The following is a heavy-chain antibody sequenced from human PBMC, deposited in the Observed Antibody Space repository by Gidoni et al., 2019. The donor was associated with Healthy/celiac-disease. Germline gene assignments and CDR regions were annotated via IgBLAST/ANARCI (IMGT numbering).Heavy chain of an antibody. CDR3: ARHRGYRPRTENLATNTYYYYGMDV. CDR1: GFTFSSYE. V-gene: IGHV3-48*03. CDR2: ISSSGSTI. J-gene: IGHJ6*02. Sequence: EVQLVESGGGLVQPGGSLRLSCAASGFTFSSYEMNWVRQAPGKGLEWVSYISSSGSTIYYADSVKGRFTISRDNAKNSLYLQMNSLRAEDTAVYYCARHRGYRPRTENLATNTYYYYGMDVWGQGTTVTVSS. D-gene: IGHD5-18*01.